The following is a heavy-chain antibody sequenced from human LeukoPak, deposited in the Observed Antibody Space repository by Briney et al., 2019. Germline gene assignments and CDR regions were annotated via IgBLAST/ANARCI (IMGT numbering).Heavy chain of an antibody. CDR1: GGSISRGSYF. CDR3: ATYPKSDSSGWTALDI. CDR2: FYTSGTP. Sequence: SETLSLTCTVSGGSISRGSYFWSWIRQPAGKGLEWIGRFYTSGTPNYNPSLKSRVTISVDTSRNQFSLKLSSVTAADTAVYYCATYPKSDSSGWTALDIWGQGTMVTVFS. J-gene: IGHJ3*02. D-gene: IGHD6-19*01. V-gene: IGHV4-61*02.